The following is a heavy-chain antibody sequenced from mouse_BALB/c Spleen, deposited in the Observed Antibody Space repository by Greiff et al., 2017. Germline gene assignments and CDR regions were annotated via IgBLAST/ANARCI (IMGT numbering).Heavy chain of an antibody. J-gene: IGHJ2*01. Sequence: VQLQQSGAELVRPGALVKLSCKASGFNIKDYYMHWVKQRPEQGLEWIGWIDPENGNTIYDPKFQGKASITADTSSNTAYLQLSSLTSEDTAVYYCAREYGNFYYFDYWGQGTTLTVSS. D-gene: IGHD2-10*02. V-gene: IGHV14-1*02. CDR1: GFNIKDYY. CDR2: IDPENGNT. CDR3: AREYGNFYYFDY.